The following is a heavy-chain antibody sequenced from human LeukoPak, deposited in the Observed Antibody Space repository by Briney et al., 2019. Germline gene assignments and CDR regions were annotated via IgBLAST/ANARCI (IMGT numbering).Heavy chain of an antibody. CDR2: ISSTGGST. D-gene: IGHD1-26*01. CDR1: GFTFSSDA. Sequence: RAGGSLRLSCAASGFTFSSDAMRWVRQAPGKGLEWVSAISSTGGSTYYADSVRGRFIISRDSSKNTLYLQMNSLRVEDTAVYYCAKGGAQVGGQGTLVTVSS. CDR3: AKGGAQV. V-gene: IGHV3-23*01. J-gene: IGHJ4*02.